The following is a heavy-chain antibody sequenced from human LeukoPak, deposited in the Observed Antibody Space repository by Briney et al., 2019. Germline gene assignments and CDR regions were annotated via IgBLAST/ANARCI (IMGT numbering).Heavy chain of an antibody. J-gene: IGHJ6*02. CDR3: AGIVVVPAAMKNYYYYYGMDV. Sequence: SETLSLTCTVSGGSISSSSYHWGWLRQPPGKGLEWIGSIYYSGSTYYNPSLKSRVTISVDTSKNQFSLKLSSVTAADTAVYYCAGIVVVPAAMKNYYYYYGMDVWGQGALVTVSS. CDR1: GGSISSSSYH. D-gene: IGHD2-2*01. CDR2: IYYSGST. V-gene: IGHV4-39*01.